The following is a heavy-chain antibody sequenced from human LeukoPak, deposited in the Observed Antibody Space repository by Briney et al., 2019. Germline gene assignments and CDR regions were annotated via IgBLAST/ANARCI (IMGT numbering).Heavy chain of an antibody. CDR2: IDPSDSFI. CDR1: GYRFTSHW. V-gene: IGHV5-10-1*01. Sequence: GESLTISCKASGYRFTSHWISWGRQMPGKGLEWMGRIDPSDSFINYNLSFQGHVSISADKSISTAYLQWSSLKASDTAIYYCTRGRPIDYWGQGTLVTVSS. CDR3: TRGRPIDY. J-gene: IGHJ4*02.